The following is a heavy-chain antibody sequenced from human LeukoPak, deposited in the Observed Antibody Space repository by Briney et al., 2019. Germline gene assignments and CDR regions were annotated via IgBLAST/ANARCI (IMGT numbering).Heavy chain of an antibody. Sequence: SETLSLTCAVYGGSFSDYYWSWIRQPPGKGLEWIGEINHSGSTNYNPSLKSRVTISVDTSKNQFSLKLSSVTAADTAVYYCARGPKSHYYDSSGYYPRIRYFDYWGPGTLVTVSS. CDR1: GGSFSDYY. D-gene: IGHD3-22*01. V-gene: IGHV4-34*01. CDR3: ARGPKSHYYDSSGYYPRIRYFDY. J-gene: IGHJ4*02. CDR2: INHSGST.